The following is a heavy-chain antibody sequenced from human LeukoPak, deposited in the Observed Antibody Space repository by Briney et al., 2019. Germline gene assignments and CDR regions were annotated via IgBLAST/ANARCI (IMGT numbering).Heavy chain of an antibody. Sequence: SETLSLTCAVYGGSFSGYYWNWIRQPPGKGLEWIGEINHSGSTNYNPSLKSRVTISVDTSKNQFSLKLSSVTAADTAVYYCARWRYYDYVWGSYRSAWFDPWGQGTLVTVSS. J-gene: IGHJ5*02. CDR1: GGSFSGYY. CDR3: ARWRYYDYVWGSYRSAWFDP. CDR2: INHSGST. V-gene: IGHV4-34*01. D-gene: IGHD3-16*02.